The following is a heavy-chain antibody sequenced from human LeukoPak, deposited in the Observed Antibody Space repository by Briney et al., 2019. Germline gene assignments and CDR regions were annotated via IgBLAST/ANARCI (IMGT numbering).Heavy chain of an antibody. CDR2: IGPVGDSP. CDR1: GFNFRDAA. D-gene: IGHD2-2*01. J-gene: IGHJ4*02. Sequence: GGSLRLSCAASGFNFRDAAMTWVRQAPGKGLEWVSLIGPVGDSPFYADSVKGRFTISRDNSKNSLYLQMNSLRAEDTALYYCARDRCSSTSCFIDYWGQGSLVTVSS. CDR3: ARDRCSSTSCFIDY. V-gene: IGHV3-23*01.